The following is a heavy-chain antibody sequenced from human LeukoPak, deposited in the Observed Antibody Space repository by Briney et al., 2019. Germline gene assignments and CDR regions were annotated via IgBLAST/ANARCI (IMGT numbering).Heavy chain of an antibody. CDR3: ARTGSTVTMLYPFDH. V-gene: IGHV4-59*01. J-gene: IGHJ4*02. CDR1: GRSISSYY. D-gene: IGHD4-17*01. Sequence: SETLSLTCTVSGRSISSYYWTWLRQPPGKGLEWIGYIYYSGSTNYNPSLKSRVSISVDTSKNQFSLKLSSVAAADTAVYYCARTGSTVTMLYPFDHWGQGTLVTVSS. CDR2: IYYSGST.